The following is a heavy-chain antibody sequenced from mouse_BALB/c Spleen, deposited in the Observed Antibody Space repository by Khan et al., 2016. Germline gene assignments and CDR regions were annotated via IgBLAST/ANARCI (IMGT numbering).Heavy chain of an antibody. J-gene: IGHJ4*01. D-gene: IGHD2-4*01. CDR1: GYSITSEYA. CDR2: ISYSGST. V-gene: IGHV3-2*02. CDR3: ARCEIRTLYGMDY. Sequence: EVQLQESGPGLVKPSQSLSLTCTVTGYSITSEYAWNWIRQFPGNKLEWMGYISYSGSTSYNPSLNSRISITRDTSKNQFFLQLNSVTTENTATYICARCEIRTLYGMDYWGQGTTITVSS.